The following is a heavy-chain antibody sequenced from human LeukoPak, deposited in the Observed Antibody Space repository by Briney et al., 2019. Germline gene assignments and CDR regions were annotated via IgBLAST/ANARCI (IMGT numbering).Heavy chain of an antibody. CDR1: GGSISSYY. D-gene: IGHD3-10*01. CDR3: ARVGDKFDY. Sequence: PSETLSLTCTVSGGSISSYYWSWIRQPPGKGLEWIGYIYYSGSTNYNPSLKRRVTISVDTSKNQFSLKLSSVTAADTAVYYCARVGDKFDYWGQGTLVTVSS. CDR2: IYYSGST. V-gene: IGHV4-59*01. J-gene: IGHJ4*02.